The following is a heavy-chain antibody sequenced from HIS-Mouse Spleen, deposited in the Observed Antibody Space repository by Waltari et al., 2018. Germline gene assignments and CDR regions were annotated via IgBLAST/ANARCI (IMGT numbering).Heavy chain of an antibody. V-gene: IGHV4-39*01. CDR1: GGSISSSSYY. J-gene: IGHJ4*02. Sequence: QLQLQESGPGLVKPSETLYLTCPVPGGSISSSSYYWGWIRQPPGKGLEWIGSIYYSGSTYYNPSLKSRVTISVDTSKNQFSLKLSSVTAADTAVYYCAYGDYFDYWGQGTLVTVSS. CDR3: AYGDYFDY. CDR2: IYYSGST. D-gene: IGHD4-17*01.